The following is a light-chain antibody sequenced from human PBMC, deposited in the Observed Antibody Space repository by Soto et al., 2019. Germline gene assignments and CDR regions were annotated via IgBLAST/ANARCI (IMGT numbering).Light chain of an antibody. CDR1: SSDIGAYKY. CDR3: SSYGGSNNVI. V-gene: IGLV2-8*01. J-gene: IGLJ2*01. CDR2: EVT. Sequence: QSALTQPPSASGSPGQSVTVSCTGTSSDIGAYKYVSWYQQHPGKAPRLIIFEVTKRPSGVPDRFSGSKSGNTASLAVCGLQAEDEADYYCSSYGGSNNVIFGGGTKLTVL.